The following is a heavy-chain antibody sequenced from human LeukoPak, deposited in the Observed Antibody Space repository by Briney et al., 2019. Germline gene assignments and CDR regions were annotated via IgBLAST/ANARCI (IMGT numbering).Heavy chain of an antibody. J-gene: IGHJ6*03. CDR2: IYTSGST. V-gene: IGHV4-4*07. CDR3: ARAHLNYYGSGSYYYYYMDV. CDR1: GGSISSYY. Sequence: SETLSLTCTVSGGSISSYYWSWIRQPAGKGLKWIGRIYTSGSTNYNPSLKSRVTMSVDTSKNQFSLKLSSVTAADTAVYYCARAHLNYYGSGSYYYYYMDVWGKGTTVTISS. D-gene: IGHD3-10*01.